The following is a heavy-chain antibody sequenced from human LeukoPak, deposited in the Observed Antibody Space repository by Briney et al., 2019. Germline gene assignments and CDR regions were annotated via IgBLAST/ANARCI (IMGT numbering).Heavy chain of an antibody. J-gene: IGHJ4*02. V-gene: IGHV3-66*01. CDR1: GFTVSSNY. CDR3: ARERTYGVFFDY. D-gene: IGHD4-17*01. Sequence: GGSLRLSCAASGFTVSSNYMSWVRQAPGKGLEWVSVIYSGGSTYYADSVKGRFTISRDNSKNTLYPQMNSLRAEDTAVYYCARERTYGVFFDYWGQGTLVTVSS. CDR2: IYSGGST.